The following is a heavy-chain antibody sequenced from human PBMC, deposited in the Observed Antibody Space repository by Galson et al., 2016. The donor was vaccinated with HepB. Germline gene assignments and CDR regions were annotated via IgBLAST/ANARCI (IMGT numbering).Heavy chain of an antibody. V-gene: IGHV1-46*01. D-gene: IGHD1-26*01. CDR3: AREGSYYTLDY. CDR1: GYIFTIYY. Sequence: SVKVSCKASGYIFTIYYMHWVRQAPGQGLEWMGIINPSGGSTSYAQTFQGRVTMTRDTSTSTVYMELSSLRSEDTAVSYCAREGSYYTLDYWGQGTLVTVSS. J-gene: IGHJ4*02. CDR2: INPSGGST.